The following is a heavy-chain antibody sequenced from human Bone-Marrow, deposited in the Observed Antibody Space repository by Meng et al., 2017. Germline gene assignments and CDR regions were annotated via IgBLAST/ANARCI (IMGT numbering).Heavy chain of an antibody. Sequence: AQLLGSGPGLVKPSGTLSLTCAVSGVSISSSHWWGWVRQPPGKGLEWIGEIYHDGSTNYTPSLKSRVTISVDKSKNQFSLKLSSVTAADTAVYYCARAAYDIWSGYAPWGQGSLVTVSS. V-gene: IGHV4-4*02. J-gene: IGHJ5*02. CDR2: IYHDGST. D-gene: IGHD3-3*01. CDR3: ARAAYDIWSGYAP. CDR1: GVSISSSHW.